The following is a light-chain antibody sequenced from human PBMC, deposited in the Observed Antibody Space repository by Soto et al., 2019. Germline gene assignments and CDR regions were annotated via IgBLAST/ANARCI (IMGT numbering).Light chain of an antibody. V-gene: IGLV2-14*01. Sequence: QSALTQPASVSGSPGQSITISCTGTSSDVGGYNYVSWYQQHPGKAPKLMIYEVSNRPSGVSNRFSGSKSGNTASLPITGVQADEEEAYYCSSYTTSSTLEVFGGGTKLTVL. CDR1: SSDVGGYNY. CDR2: EVS. J-gene: IGLJ3*02. CDR3: SSYTTSSTLEV.